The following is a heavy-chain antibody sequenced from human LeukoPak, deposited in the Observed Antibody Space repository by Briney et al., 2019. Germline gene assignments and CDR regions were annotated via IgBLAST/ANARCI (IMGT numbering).Heavy chain of an antibody. V-gene: IGHV3-21*01. CDR2: ISSSSSYI. CDR3: ARAGGSVAAGNYYFDY. Sequence: PGGSLRLSCAASGFTFSSYSMNWVRQAPGKGLEWVSSISSSSSYIYYADSVKGRFTISRDNAKNSLYLQINSLRAEDTAVYYCARAGGSVAAGNYYFDYWGQGTLVTVSS. J-gene: IGHJ4*02. CDR1: GFTFSSYS. D-gene: IGHD6-13*01.